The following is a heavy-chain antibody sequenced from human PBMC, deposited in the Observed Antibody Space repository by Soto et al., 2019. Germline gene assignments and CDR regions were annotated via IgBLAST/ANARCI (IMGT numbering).Heavy chain of an antibody. J-gene: IGHJ4*02. CDR2: IWYDGGNK. V-gene: IGHV3-33*01. CDR3: ARESVEARGASYFDY. D-gene: IGHD2-15*01. Sequence: GGSLRLSCAASGFTFSDYGMHWVRQAPGKGLEWVAVIWYDGGNKYYADSVKGRFTVSRDNSKNTLYLQMNSLRDEDTAVYYCARESVEARGASYFDYWGPGTLGTVSS. CDR1: GFTFSDYG.